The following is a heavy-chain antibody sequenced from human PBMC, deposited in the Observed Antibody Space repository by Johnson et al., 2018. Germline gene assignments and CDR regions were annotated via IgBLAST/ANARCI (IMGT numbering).Heavy chain of an antibody. J-gene: IGHJ3*02. D-gene: IGHD2-21*01. CDR3: ARGRDGGFDI. CDR1: GFTFSSYD. CDR2: IGTAADT. V-gene: IGHV3-13*01. Sequence: VQLVQSGGGVVQXGRSXRLXCAASGFTFSSYDMFWVRQVIGKGLEWVSAIGTAADTYYSTSVKGRFTISRENAKNSFFLQMNSLTAGDTAVYFCARGRDGGFDIWGQGTMVTVSS.